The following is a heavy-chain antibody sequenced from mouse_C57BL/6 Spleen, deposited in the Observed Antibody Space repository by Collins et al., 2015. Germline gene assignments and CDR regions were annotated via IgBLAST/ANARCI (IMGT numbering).Heavy chain of an antibody. CDR1: GFTFSSYT. D-gene: IGHD1-1*01. CDR3: ARRVLRRGYMDY. J-gene: IGHJ4*01. V-gene: IGHV5-12-2*01. CDR2: ISNGGGST. Sequence: EVKLVESGGGLVQPGGSLKLSCAASGFTFSSYTMSWVRQTPEKRLEWVAYISNGGGSTYYPDTVKGRFTISRDNAKSTLYLQMSSLKSEDTAMYYCARRVLRRGYMDYWGQGTSVTVSS.